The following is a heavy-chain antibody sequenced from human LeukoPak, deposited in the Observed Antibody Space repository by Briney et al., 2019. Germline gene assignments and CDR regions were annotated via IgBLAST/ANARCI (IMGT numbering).Heavy chain of an antibody. CDR2: IKQDGSEK. Sequence: GGSLRLSCAASGFTFSSYWMSWVRRAPGKGLEWVANIKQDGSEKYYVDSVKGRFTISRDNAKNSLYLQMNSLRAEDTAVYYCASDQLATIPSNWFDPWVPLTLVNVSS. D-gene: IGHD1-26*01. CDR3: ASDQLATIPSNWFDP. CDR1: GFTFSSYW. J-gene: IGHJ5*02. V-gene: IGHV3-7*01.